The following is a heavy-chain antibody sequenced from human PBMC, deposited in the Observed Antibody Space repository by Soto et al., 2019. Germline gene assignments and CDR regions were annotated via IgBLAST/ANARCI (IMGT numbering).Heavy chain of an antibody. V-gene: IGHV2-26*01. CDR2: IFSNDDK. D-gene: IGHD5-18*01. CDR3: ARTVDTTMVFSRFDY. CDR1: GFSLSNAKMG. Sequence: QVTLKESGPVLVKPTETLTLTCTVSGFSLSNAKMGVSWIRQPPGKALEWLAHIFSNDDKSYTTSLKSRLTISKDTSKSQVVLTMANIDPVDTATYYCARTVDTTMVFSRFDYWGQGTLVTVSS. J-gene: IGHJ4*02.